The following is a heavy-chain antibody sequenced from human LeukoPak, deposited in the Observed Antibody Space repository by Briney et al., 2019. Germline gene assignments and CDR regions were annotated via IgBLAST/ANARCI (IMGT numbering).Heavy chain of an antibody. D-gene: IGHD3-9*01. CDR1: GFIFSTYS. V-gene: IGHV3-48*04. CDR2: ISYSSSTI. CDR3: ATYWRYFDWLLLDT. Sequence: PGGSLRLSCAVSGFIFSTYSMNWVRQAPGKGLEWVSYISYSSSTIYYADSVKGRFTISRGNAKNSLSLQMNSLRVEDTAMYYCATYWRYFDWLLLDTWGLGTMVTVSS. J-gene: IGHJ3*02.